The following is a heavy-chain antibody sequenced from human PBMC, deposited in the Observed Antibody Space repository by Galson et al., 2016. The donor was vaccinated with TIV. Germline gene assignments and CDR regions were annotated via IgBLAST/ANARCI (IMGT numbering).Heavy chain of an antibody. CDR3: ARRGRFLDSYYYYGMDV. J-gene: IGHJ6*02. CDR1: GYTFISYG. CDR2: ISAYNGNT. D-gene: IGHD3/OR15-3a*01. V-gene: IGHV1-18*01. Sequence: VKVSCKASGYTFISYGISWVRQAPGQGLEWMGWISAYNGNTKYVQKLQGRVTMTTDTSTSTAYMELRSLRSDDTAVYYCARRGRFLDSYYYYGMDVWGQGTTVTVSS.